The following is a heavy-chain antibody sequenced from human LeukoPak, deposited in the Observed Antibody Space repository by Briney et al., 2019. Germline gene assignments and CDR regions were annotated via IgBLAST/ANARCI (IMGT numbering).Heavy chain of an antibody. CDR3: AKQLGTSCCSFDY. V-gene: IGHV3-23*01. CDR2: ISGSGGST. J-gene: IGHJ4*02. D-gene: IGHD2-2*01. Sequence: GGSLRLSCAASGFTVINNYMSWVRQAPGEGLEWVSAISGSGGSTYYADSVKGRFTISRDNSKNTLYLQMNSLRAEDTAVYYCAKQLGTSCCSFDYWGQGTLVTVSS. CDR1: GFTVINNY.